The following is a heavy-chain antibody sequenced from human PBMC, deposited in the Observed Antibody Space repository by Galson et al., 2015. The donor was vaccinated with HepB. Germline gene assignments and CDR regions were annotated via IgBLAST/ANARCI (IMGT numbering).Heavy chain of an antibody. CDR1: GYTFTSYG. J-gene: IGHJ4*02. CDR3: ARSGVNIVVVPAAILEGYYFDY. CDR2: ISAYNGNT. V-gene: IGHV1-18*04. D-gene: IGHD2-2*02. Sequence: SVKVSCKASGYTFTSYGISWVRQAPGQGLEWMGWISAYNGNTNYAQKFKGRVTITADESTSTAYMELSSLRSEDTAVYYCARSGVNIVVVPAAILEGYYFDYWGQGTLVTVSS.